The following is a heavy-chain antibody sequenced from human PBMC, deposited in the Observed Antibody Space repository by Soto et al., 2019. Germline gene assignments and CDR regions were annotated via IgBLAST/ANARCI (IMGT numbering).Heavy chain of an antibody. CDR3: TRPEDHYGDPEAFDS. Sequence: DVQLVESGGGLVQPGGSLKLSCATSGFSFSGTAMHWVRQASGKGLEWVGRIRTQPNNYATTYAASVTGRFTISRDDSHNTVYQQMNSLKTEDTAFYYCTRPEDHYGDPEAFDSWGKGALVTVSS. D-gene: IGHD4-17*01. CDR2: IRTQPNNYAT. J-gene: IGHJ4*02. V-gene: IGHV3-73*02. CDR1: GFSFSGTA.